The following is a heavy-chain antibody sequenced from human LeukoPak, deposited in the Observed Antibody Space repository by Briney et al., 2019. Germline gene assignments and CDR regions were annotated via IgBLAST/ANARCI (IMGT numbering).Heavy chain of an antibody. J-gene: IGHJ3*02. D-gene: IGHD6-13*01. CDR3: ARQQLTPFDAFDI. Sequence: PSETLSLTCTVSGGSISSYYWSWIRQPPGKGLEWIGYIYYSGSTNYNPSLKSRVTISVDTSKNQFSLKLSSVTAADTAVYYCARQQLTPFDAFDIRGQGTMVTVSS. CDR1: GGSISSYY. V-gene: IGHV4-59*08. CDR2: IYYSGST.